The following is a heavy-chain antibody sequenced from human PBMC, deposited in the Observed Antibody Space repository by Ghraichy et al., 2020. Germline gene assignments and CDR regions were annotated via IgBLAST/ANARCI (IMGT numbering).Heavy chain of an antibody. CDR1: GFTFSSYE. J-gene: IGHJ4*02. CDR3: ARDLVITFGGVIVRRNYFDY. CDR2: ISSSGSTI. Sequence: GESLNISCAASGFTFSSYEMNWVRQAPGKGLEWVSYISSSGSTIYYADSVKGRFTISRDNAKNSLYLQMNSLRAEDTAVYYCARDLVITFGGVIVRRNYFDYWGQGTLVTVSS. V-gene: IGHV3-48*03. D-gene: IGHD3-16*02.